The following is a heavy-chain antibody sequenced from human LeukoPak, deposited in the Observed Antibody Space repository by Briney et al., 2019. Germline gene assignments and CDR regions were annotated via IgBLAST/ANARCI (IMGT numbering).Heavy chain of an antibody. Sequence: GSLRLSCAASGFTFSNYAMSWIRQPPGKGLEWIGEINHSGSTNYNPSLKSRVTISVDTSMNQFSLKLNSVTAADTAVYYCARGNGYCSGDFCYSRPHFYWGQGTLVTVSS. CDR2: INHSGST. CDR1: GFTFSNYA. D-gene: IGHD2-15*01. CDR3: ARGNGYCSGDFCYSRPHFY. J-gene: IGHJ4*02. V-gene: IGHV4-34*01.